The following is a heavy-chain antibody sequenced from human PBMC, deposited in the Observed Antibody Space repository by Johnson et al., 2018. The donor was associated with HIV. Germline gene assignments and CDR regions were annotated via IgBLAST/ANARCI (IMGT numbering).Heavy chain of an antibody. Sequence: QVQLVESGGGLVQPGGSLRLSCAASGFAFSNYAMTWVRQAPGKGLEWVAVISYDGSNKYYADSVKGRFTISRDNSKNTLYLQMNSLRAEDTAVYYCAKPPSMGADAFDIWGQGTMVTVSS. CDR1: GFAFSNYA. CDR3: AKPPSMGADAFDI. CDR2: ISYDGSNK. D-gene: IGHD3-16*01. V-gene: IGHV3-30-3*02. J-gene: IGHJ3*02.